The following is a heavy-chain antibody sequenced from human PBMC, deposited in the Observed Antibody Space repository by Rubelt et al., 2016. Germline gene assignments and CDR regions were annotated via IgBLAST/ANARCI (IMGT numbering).Heavy chain of an antibody. V-gene: IGHV3-20*04. CDR3: AKDRSYGGFDY. Sequence: PGGSLRLSCAASGITFSSYWMLWVRQAPGKGLEWVSGINWNGGSTGYAESVKGRFTISRENATNSLNLQMNSLRAEDTALYYCAKDRSYGGFDYWGQGTLVTVSS. D-gene: IGHD1-26*01. CDR1: GITFSSYW. CDR2: INWNGGST. J-gene: IGHJ4*02.